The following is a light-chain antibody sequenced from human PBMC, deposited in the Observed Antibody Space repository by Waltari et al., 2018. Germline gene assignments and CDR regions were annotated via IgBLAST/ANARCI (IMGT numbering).Light chain of an antibody. J-gene: IGKJ1*01. CDR3: LQYNSYPWT. Sequence: DIQVTQFPSTLSASVGDRVTNTCRASQSIVVWLAWYQQKPGKAPRLLIYKASYLESGVPSRFSGSASGTAFTLTISSLQADDFATYYCLQYNSYPWTFGQGTTVEIK. CDR1: QSIVVW. CDR2: KAS. V-gene: IGKV1-5*03.